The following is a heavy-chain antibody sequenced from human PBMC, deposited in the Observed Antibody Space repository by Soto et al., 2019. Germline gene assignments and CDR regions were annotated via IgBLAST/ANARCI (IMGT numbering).Heavy chain of an antibody. V-gene: IGHV4-4*02. D-gene: IGHD3-16*01. Sequence: QVQLQESGPGLVKPSGTLSLTCAVSGDSISSSNWWSWVRQPPGKGLEWIGEIYHSGTTNYSPSLKRPVNITIDKSKDPFHRKLSFAAAADAAGDSGAGGGGEAFDYWGQGTLVTVSS. CDR3: AGGGGEAFDY. J-gene: IGHJ4*02. CDR2: IYHSGTT. CDR1: GDSISSSNW.